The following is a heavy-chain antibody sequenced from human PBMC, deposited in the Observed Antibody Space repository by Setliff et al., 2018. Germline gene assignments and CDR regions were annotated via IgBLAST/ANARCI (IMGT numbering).Heavy chain of an antibody. CDR3: ARDRPGPSFGGMDV. CDR2: IKEDGSEK. Sequence: GGSLRLSCVASGFTFSRYWMSWVRQAPGKGLEWVANIKEDGSEKYYVDSVKGRFTMSRDNAKNSLYLQMNSLRAEDTAVYYCARDRPGPSFGGMDVWGQGTTVTVSS. J-gene: IGHJ6*02. V-gene: IGHV3-7*03. D-gene: IGHD3-3*01. CDR1: GFTFSRYW.